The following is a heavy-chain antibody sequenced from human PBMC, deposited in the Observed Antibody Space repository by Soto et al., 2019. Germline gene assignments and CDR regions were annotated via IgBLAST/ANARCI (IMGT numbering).Heavy chain of an antibody. CDR3: GRAPWKYHLAGGEFDY. Sequence: EVQLLESGGGLVQPGGSLRLSCAASGFTFSSYAMSWVRQAPGKGLEWVSAISGSGGSTYYADSVKGRFTISRDNSKNTLYLQMNSLRAEDTAVYYCGRAPWKYHLAGGEFDYWGQGTLVTVSS. D-gene: IGHD2-2*01. CDR2: ISGSGGST. V-gene: IGHV3-23*01. J-gene: IGHJ4*02. CDR1: GFTFSSYA.